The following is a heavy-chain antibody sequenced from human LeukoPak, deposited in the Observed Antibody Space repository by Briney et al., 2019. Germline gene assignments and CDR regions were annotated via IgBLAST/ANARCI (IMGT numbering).Heavy chain of an antibody. V-gene: IGHV3-23*01. CDR2: ISGSGGST. D-gene: IGHD3-3*01. CDR1: GFTFSSYA. J-gene: IGHJ3*02. CDR3: ARAYDFWSGPEAFDI. Sequence: GGSLRLSCAASGFTFSSYAMSWVRQAPGKGLEWVSAISGSGGSTYYADSVKGRFTISRDNSKNTLYLQMNSLRAEDTAVYYCARAYDFWSGPEAFDIWGQGTMVTVSS.